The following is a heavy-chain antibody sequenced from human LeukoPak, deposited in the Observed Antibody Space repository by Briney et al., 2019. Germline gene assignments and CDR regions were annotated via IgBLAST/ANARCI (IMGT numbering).Heavy chain of an antibody. V-gene: IGHV4-30-4*08. Sequence: SETLSLTCTVSGGSISSGDYYWSWIRQPPGKGLEWIGYIYYSGSTYYNPSLKSRVTISVDTSKNQFSLKLSSVTAADTAVYYCARDGRYNWNFFDYWGQGTLVTVSS. CDR3: ARDGRYNWNFFDY. J-gene: IGHJ4*02. CDR2: IYYSGST. CDR1: GGSISSGDYY. D-gene: IGHD1-7*01.